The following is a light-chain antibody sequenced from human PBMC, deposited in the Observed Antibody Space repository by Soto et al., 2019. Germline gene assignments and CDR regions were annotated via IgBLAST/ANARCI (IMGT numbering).Light chain of an antibody. CDR3: QQYGSSPWT. CDR1: QTVTSNN. CDR2: GAS. Sequence: EIALTQSPGTLSLSPGARATLSCRASQTVTSNNLGWYQQKPGQAPRLLMYGASNRATGVPDRFSGSGSGTDFTLTISRLEPEDFAMYYCQQYGSSPWTFGQGTKVDIK. V-gene: IGKV3-20*01. J-gene: IGKJ1*01.